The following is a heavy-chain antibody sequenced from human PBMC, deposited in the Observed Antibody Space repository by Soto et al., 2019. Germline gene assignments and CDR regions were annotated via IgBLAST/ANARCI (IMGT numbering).Heavy chain of an antibody. CDR2: ISGYNGNT. D-gene: IGHD3-3*01. J-gene: IGHJ6*02. V-gene: IGHV1-18*01. CDR3: ARVAALIPICRGLDA. CDR1: GYTFTKYG. Sequence: QVQLVQSGAEVKKPGASVKVSCKASGYTFTKYGITWVRQAPGHGLEWLGWISGYNGNTHFAQRLQGRVNMTADTSTSTAYMEVPSLRPDDTAIYYCARVAALIPICRGLDAWGQGTTVTVSS.